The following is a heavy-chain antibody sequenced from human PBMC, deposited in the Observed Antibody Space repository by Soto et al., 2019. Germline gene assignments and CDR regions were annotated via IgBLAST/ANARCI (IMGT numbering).Heavy chain of an antibody. D-gene: IGHD2-8*01. CDR1: GDSISSVNW. V-gene: IGHV4-4*02. CDR3: ATFAGFFTISPFDA. CDR2: IYHRGST. Sequence: PSETLSLTCGVSGDSISSVNWWSGVRQSPGRGLEWIGEIYHRGSTNYNPSLKSRVTVSVDKSKNQFSLQLTSVTAGDTAVYYCATFAGFFTISPFDAWGQAILVTVSS. J-gene: IGHJ5*02.